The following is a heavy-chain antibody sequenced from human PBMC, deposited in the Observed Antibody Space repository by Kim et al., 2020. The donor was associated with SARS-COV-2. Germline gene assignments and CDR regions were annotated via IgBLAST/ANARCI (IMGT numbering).Heavy chain of an antibody. J-gene: IGHJ1*01. CDR2: ISAYNGNT. Sequence: ASVKVSCKASGYTFTSYGISWVRQAPGQGLEWMGWISAYNGNTNYAQKLQGRVTMTTDTSTSTAYMELRSLRSDDTAVYYCARERGDIAAAGPLKYFQHWGQGTLVTVSS. CDR3: ARERGDIAAAGPLKYFQH. V-gene: IGHV1-18*04. D-gene: IGHD6-13*01. CDR1: GYTFTSYG.